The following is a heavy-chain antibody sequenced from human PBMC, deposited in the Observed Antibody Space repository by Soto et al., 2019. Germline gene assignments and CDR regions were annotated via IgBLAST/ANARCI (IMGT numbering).Heavy chain of an antibody. CDR2: IIPILGIA. D-gene: IGHD2-15*01. J-gene: IGHJ5*02. CDR1: GGTFSSYT. Sequence: QVQLVQSGAEVKKPGSSVKVSCKASGGTFSSYTISWVRQAPGQGLEWMGRIIPILGIANYAQKFQGRVTITGDKSTSTAYMELSSLRSEDTAVYYCARSEVVVAATPRFDPWGQGTLVTVSS. CDR3: ARSEVVVAATPRFDP. V-gene: IGHV1-69*02.